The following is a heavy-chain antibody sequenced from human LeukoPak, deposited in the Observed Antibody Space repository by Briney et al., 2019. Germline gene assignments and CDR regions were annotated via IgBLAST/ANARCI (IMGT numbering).Heavy chain of an antibody. V-gene: IGHV4-61*02. CDR2: IYTIGNA. J-gene: IGHJ4*02. CDR1: GGSISSGSYY. Sequence: SQTLSLTCTVSGGSISSGSYYWNWIRQPAGKELEWNGRIYTIGNANYNPSLKSRVTISLDTSKNQFSLKLSSVTAADTAVYYCARDRFLGSYSWLDYWGQGALVTVSS. CDR3: ARDRFLGSYSWLDY. D-gene: IGHD1-26*01.